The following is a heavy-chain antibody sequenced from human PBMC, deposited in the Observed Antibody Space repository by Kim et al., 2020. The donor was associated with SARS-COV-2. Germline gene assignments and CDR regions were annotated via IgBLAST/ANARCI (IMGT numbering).Heavy chain of an antibody. CDR1: GGSISSGGYY. CDR3: ARDPKFASPGFDAFDI. J-gene: IGHJ3*02. V-gene: IGHV4-31*03. CDR2: IYYSGST. Sequence: SETLSLTCTVSGGSISSGGYYWSWIRQHPGKGLEWIGYIYYSGSTYYNPSLKSRVTISVDTSKNQFSLKLSSVTAADTAVYYCARDPKFASPGFDAFDIWGQGTMVTVSS. D-gene: IGHD6-6*01.